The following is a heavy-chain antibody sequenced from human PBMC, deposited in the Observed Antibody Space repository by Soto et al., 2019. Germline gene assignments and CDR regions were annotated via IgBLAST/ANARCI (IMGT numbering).Heavy chain of an antibody. CDR3: ARGIRYSYGPHYFDY. J-gene: IGHJ4*02. CDR1: GGSVSSSSYY. V-gene: IGHV4-39*01. D-gene: IGHD5-18*01. Sequence: SETLSLTCTVSGGSVSSSSYYWGWIRQPPGKELEWIGSVYYSGTTNYNPSLKSRVTISVDTSKNQFSLKLSSMTAADTAVYFCARGIRYSYGPHYFDYWGQGTLVTVSS. CDR2: VYYSGTT.